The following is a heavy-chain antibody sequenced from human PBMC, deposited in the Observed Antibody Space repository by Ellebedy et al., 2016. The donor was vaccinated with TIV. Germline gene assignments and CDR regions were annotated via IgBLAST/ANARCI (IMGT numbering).Heavy chain of an antibody. V-gene: IGHV3-15*07. Sequence: GGSLRLSCAASDFTFSNAWMNWVRQAPGKGLEWVGRIKSKTDGGTTDYAAPVKGRFTISRDDSKNTLYLQMNSLRAEDTAVYYCARGGWYCSGGSCYHSEYWGQGTLVTVSS. CDR2: IKSKTDGGTT. CDR3: ARGGWYCSGGSCYHSEY. CDR1: DFTFSNAW. D-gene: IGHD2-15*01. J-gene: IGHJ4*02.